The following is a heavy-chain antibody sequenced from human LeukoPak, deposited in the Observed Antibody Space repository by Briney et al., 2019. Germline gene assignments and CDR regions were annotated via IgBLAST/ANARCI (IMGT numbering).Heavy chain of an antibody. CDR2: MNPNSGNA. D-gene: IGHD3-3*01. V-gene: IGHV1-8*01. Sequence: ASVKVSCKASGYTFTSYDINWVRQAPGQGLEWMGWMNPNSGNAGYAQKFQGRVTMTRNNSISTAYMELSSLRSEDTAVYYCARVLNYDFWSGLNYWGQGTLVTVSS. CDR1: GYTFTSYD. CDR3: ARVLNYDFWSGLNY. J-gene: IGHJ4*02.